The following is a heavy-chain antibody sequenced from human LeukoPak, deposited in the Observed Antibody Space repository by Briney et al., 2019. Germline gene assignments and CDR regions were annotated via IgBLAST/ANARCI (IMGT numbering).Heavy chain of an antibody. V-gene: IGHV3-74*01. CDR1: GFTFSSYW. Sequence: PGGSLRLSCAASGFTFSSYWMHWVRQAPGKGLVWVSRINSDGSSTSYADSVKGRFTISRDNAKNTLYLQMNSLRAEDTAVYHCARDLEGYTYGLQYGLDVWGQGTTVTVSS. CDR3: ARDLEGYTYGLQYGLDV. D-gene: IGHD5-18*01. CDR2: INSDGSST. J-gene: IGHJ6*02.